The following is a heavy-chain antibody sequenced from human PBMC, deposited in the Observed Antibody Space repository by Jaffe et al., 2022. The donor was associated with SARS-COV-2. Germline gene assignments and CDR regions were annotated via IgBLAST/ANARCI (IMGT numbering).Heavy chain of an antibody. Sequence: QVQLVQSGAEVKKPGASVKVSCKASGYTFTSYDINWVRQATGQGLEWMGWMNPNSGNTGYAQKFQGRVTMTRNTSISTAYMELSSLRSEDTAVYYCARGLEEGYFDWFPAPYYYYMDVWGKGTTVTVSS. CDR1: GYTFTSYD. CDR2: MNPNSGNT. CDR3: ARGLEEGYFDWFPAPYYYYMDV. J-gene: IGHJ6*03. V-gene: IGHV1-8*01. D-gene: IGHD3-9*01.